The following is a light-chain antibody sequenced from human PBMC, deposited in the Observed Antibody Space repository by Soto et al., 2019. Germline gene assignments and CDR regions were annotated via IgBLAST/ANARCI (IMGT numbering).Light chain of an antibody. CDR1: QSVLTY. J-gene: IGKJ5*01. V-gene: IGKV3-11*01. Sequence: EIVLTLSPATLSLSPGERAPLSCRASQSVLTYLGWYQQKPGQAPRLLIYDASNRAAGIPDRFSGSGSGTDFTLTISSLEPEDFAIYYCQQRSNLVSFGQGTRLEIK. CDR3: QQRSNLVS. CDR2: DAS.